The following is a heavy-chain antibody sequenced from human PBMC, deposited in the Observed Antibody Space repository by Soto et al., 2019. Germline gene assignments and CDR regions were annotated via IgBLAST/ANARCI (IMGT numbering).Heavy chain of an antibody. CDR1: GYNFANYW. V-gene: IGHV5-51*01. CDR2: IYPGNSDT. J-gene: IGHJ4*02. D-gene: IGHD3-9*01. CDR3: ARHVYYDVLKKNY. Sequence: ELQLVQPGAEVKKPGESLKISCKGSGYNFANYWIGWVRQMPGKGLEWMGIIYPGNSDTRYSPSFQGQVTISADTSISTACLEWSSLKASDTAIYYCARHVYYDVLKKNYWGQGTLVTVSS.